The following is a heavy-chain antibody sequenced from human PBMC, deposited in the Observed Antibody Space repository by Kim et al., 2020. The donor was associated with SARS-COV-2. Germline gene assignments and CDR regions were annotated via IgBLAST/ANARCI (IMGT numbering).Heavy chain of an antibody. V-gene: IGHV3-48*03. Sequence: GGSLRLSCAASGFTFSSYEMNWVRQAPGKGLEWGSYISSSGSTIYYADSVKGRFTISRDNAKNSLYLQMNSLRAEDTAVYYCARGFRYYDSSGYGGEYFQHWGQGTLVTVSS. CDR2: ISSSGSTI. D-gene: IGHD3-22*01. CDR1: GFTFSSYE. CDR3: ARGFRYYDSSGYGGEYFQH. J-gene: IGHJ1*01.